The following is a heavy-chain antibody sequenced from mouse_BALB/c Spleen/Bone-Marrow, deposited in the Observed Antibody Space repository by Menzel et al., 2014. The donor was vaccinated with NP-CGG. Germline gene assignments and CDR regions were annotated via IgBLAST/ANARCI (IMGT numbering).Heavy chain of an antibody. CDR2: INPYNGDT. D-gene: IGHD2-3*01. Sequence: EVQLQESGPELVKPWASVKISCKASGYSFTGYFMNWVMQSHGKSLEWIGRINPYNGDTFYNQKFKGKATLTVDKSSSTAHMELRSLASEDSAVYYCARGGLLRTMDYWGQGTSVTVSS. CDR1: GYSFTGYF. V-gene: IGHV1-20*02. J-gene: IGHJ4*01. CDR3: ARGGLLRTMDY.